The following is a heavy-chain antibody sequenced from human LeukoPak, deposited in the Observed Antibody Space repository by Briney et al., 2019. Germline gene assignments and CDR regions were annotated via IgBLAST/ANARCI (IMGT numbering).Heavy chain of an antibody. J-gene: IGHJ4*02. CDR3: AKWPQGDHDSSGYFSH. D-gene: IGHD3-22*01. Sequence: GGSLRLSCAASGFTFDDYAMHWVRQAPGKGLEWVSGISWNSGSIGYADSVKGRFTISRDNAKNSLYLQMNSLRAEDTALYYCAKWPQGDHDSSGYFSHWRQGTLVTVSS. CDR1: GFTFDDYA. CDR2: ISWNSGSI. V-gene: IGHV3-9*01.